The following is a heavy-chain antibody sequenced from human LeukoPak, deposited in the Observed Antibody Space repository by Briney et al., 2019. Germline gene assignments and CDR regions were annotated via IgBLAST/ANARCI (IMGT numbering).Heavy chain of an antibody. CDR2: IKQDESEK. V-gene: IGHV3-7*01. CDR1: GFTFDDFG. Sequence: PGGSLRLSCAASGFTFDDFGMGWVRQVPGKGLEWVANIKQDESEKYYVDSVKGRFTISRDNAKNSLYLQMNSLRAEDTAVYYCARDRDGPDYWGQGTLVTVSS. D-gene: IGHD5-24*01. CDR3: ARDRDGPDY. J-gene: IGHJ4*02.